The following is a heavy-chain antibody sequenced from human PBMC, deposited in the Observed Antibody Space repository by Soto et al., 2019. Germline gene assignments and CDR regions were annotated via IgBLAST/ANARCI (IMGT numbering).Heavy chain of an antibody. CDR1: GGTFSSYA. Sequence: ASVKVSCKASGGTFSSYAISWVRQAPGQGLEWMGGIIPIFCTANYAQKFQGRVTITADESTSTAYMELSSLRSEDTAVYYCATDKNYGSGSYYPYYYYYFMDVWGKGTTVTVSS. J-gene: IGHJ6*03. CDR2: IIPIFCTA. V-gene: IGHV1-69*13. CDR3: ATDKNYGSGSYYPYYYYYFMDV. D-gene: IGHD3-10*01.